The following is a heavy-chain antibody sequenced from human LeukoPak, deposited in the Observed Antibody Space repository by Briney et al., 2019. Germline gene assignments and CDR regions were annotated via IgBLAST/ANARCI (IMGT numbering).Heavy chain of an antibody. CDR3: ALEFGQATDY. CDR1: GFTFSNAW. J-gene: IGHJ4*02. V-gene: IGHV3-15*01. D-gene: IGHD3-3*01. Sequence: GGSLRLPCAASGFTFSNAWMTWVRQAPGQGLEWVGRIKSKTDGATTDYAATVKGRFIISRDGSKRMLYLQMNSLKTEDTAMYYCALEFGQATDYWGQGTLVTVSS. CDR2: IKSKTDGATT.